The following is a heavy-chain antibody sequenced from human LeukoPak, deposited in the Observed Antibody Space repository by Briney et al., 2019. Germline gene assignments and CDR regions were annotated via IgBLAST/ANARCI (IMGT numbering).Heavy chain of an antibody. CDR1: GGSISSGDYY. D-gene: IGHD3-3*01. Sequence: PSETLSLTCTVSGGSISSGDYYWSWIRQPPGKGLEWIGYIYYSGSTYYNPSLKSRVTISVDTSKNQFSLKLSSVTAADTAVYYCARGPFGVVIFDYWGQGTLVTVSS. V-gene: IGHV4-30-4*02. J-gene: IGHJ4*02. CDR3: ARGPFGVVIFDY. CDR2: IYYSGST.